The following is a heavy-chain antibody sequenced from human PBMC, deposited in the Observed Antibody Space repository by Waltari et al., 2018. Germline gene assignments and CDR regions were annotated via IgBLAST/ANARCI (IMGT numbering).Heavy chain of an antibody. D-gene: IGHD6-6*01. J-gene: IGHJ4*02. CDR1: GDSVSSNSAA. CDR2: TYYRAKWYN. Sequence: QVQLQQSGPGLVKPSQTLSLTCAISGDSVSSNSAAWNWIRQSPSQGLEWLGRTYYRAKWYNDYAVSVKSRITINPDTSKNQFSLQLNSVTPEDTAVYYCARERAGSIEMATIAEFDYWGQGTLVTVSS. V-gene: IGHV6-1*01. CDR3: ARERAGSIEMATIAEFDY.